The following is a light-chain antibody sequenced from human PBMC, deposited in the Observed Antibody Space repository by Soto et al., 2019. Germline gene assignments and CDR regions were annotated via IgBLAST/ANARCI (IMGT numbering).Light chain of an antibody. CDR1: QSVSSY. V-gene: IGKV1-39*01. J-gene: IGKJ4*01. CDR3: QQSYSKTLT. CDR2: AAS. Sequence: DIQMTQSPSSLSASVGYGVTITCRASQSVSSYLDWYQQKPGKAPKLLIYAASSLQSGVPSRFSGSGSGTDFTLTISSLQPEDFATYYCQQSYSKTLTLGRGTXVDIK.